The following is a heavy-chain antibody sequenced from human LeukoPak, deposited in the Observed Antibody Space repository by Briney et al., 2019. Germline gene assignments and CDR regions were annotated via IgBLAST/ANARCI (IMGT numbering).Heavy chain of an antibody. J-gene: IGHJ4*02. Sequence: GGSLRLSCAASGFTFEDYAMHWVRQAPGKGLEWVSGISWNSGSIGYADSVKGRFTISRDNAKNSLYLQMNSLRAEDTALYYCAKEGYWGQGTLVTVSS. V-gene: IGHV3-9*01. CDR2: ISWNSGSI. CDR3: AKEGY. CDR1: GFTFEDYA.